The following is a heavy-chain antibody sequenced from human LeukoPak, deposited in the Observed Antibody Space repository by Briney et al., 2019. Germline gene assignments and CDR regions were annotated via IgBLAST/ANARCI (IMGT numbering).Heavy chain of an antibody. CDR2: INHSGST. D-gene: IGHD2-15*01. CDR3: ARGRLGYCSGGSCYGRRDWFDP. CDR1: GGSFSGYY. Sequence: SETLSLTCAVYGGSFSGYYWSWIRQPPGKGLEWIGEINHSGSTNYNPSLKSRVTISVDTSKNQFSLKLSSVTAADTAVYYCARGRLGYCSGGSCYGRRDWFDPWGQGTLVTVSS. J-gene: IGHJ5*02. V-gene: IGHV4-34*01.